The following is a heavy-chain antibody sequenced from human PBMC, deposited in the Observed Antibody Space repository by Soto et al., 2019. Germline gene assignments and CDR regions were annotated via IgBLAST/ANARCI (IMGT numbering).Heavy chain of an antibody. CDR2: INPNSGGT. D-gene: IGHD1-7*01. V-gene: IGHV1-2*02. Sequence: ASVKVGCKASGYTFTGYYMHWVLQAPGQGLEWMGWINPNSGGTNYAQKFQGRVTMTRDTSISTAYMELSRLRSDDTAVYYCARDRYGELPDLFDYWGQGTLVTVSS. CDR1: GYTFTGYY. CDR3: ARDRYGELPDLFDY. J-gene: IGHJ4*02.